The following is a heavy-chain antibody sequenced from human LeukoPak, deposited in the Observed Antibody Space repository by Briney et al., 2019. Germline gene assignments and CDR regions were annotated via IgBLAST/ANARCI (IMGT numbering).Heavy chain of an antibody. CDR2: ISYDGSNR. J-gene: IGHJ4*02. D-gene: IGHD5-18*01. CDR3: AKDRSRGYSYGVLDY. CDR1: GFTFSSYG. V-gene: IGHV3-30*18. Sequence: GGSLRLSCAASGFTFSSYGMHWVRQAPGKGLEWVAVISYDGSNRYYADSVKGRFTISRDNSKNTLYLQMNSLRAEDTAVYYCAKDRSRGYSYGVLDYWGQGTLVTVSS.